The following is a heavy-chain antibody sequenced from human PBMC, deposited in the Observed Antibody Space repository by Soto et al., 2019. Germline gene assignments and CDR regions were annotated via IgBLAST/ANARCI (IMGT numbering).Heavy chain of an antibody. V-gene: IGHV4-59*01. D-gene: IGHD2-8*01. Sequence: SETLSLTCTVSGGSISSYYWSWIRQPPGKGLEWIGYIYYSGSTNYNPSLKSRVTISVDTSKNQFSLKLSSVTAADTAVYYCARDQDYCTNGVCHPTFDYWGQGTLVTVSS. J-gene: IGHJ4*02. CDR3: ARDQDYCTNGVCHPTFDY. CDR1: GGSISSYY. CDR2: IYYSGST.